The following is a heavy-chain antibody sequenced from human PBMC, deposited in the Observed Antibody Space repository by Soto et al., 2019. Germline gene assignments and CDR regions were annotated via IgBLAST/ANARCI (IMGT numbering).Heavy chain of an antibody. D-gene: IGHD5-12*01. Sequence: QVQLVESGGGVVQPGRSLRLSCAASGFTFSSYGMHWVRQAPGKGLEWVAVIWYDGSNKYYADSVKGRFTISRDNSKNTLYLQMNSLRAEDTAVYYCARVRGVATLDYWGQGTQVTVSS. J-gene: IGHJ4*02. CDR2: IWYDGSNK. CDR1: GFTFSSYG. V-gene: IGHV3-33*01. CDR3: ARVRGVATLDY.